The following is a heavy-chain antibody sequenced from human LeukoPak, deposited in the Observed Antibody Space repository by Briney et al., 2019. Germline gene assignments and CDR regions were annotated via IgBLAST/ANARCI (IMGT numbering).Heavy chain of an antibody. Sequence: SETLSLTCAVNAGSFTGYYWSWIPQPPGKGLEWIGEIDHTGSISYNPSLRSRVTISVDTFKNQFSLNLRSVTAADRAIYYCARGGYGPGSHYRYWGQGTLVT. CDR2: IDHTGSI. CDR1: AGSFTGYY. CDR3: ARGGYGPGSHYRY. J-gene: IGHJ4*02. D-gene: IGHD3-10*01. V-gene: IGHV4-34*01.